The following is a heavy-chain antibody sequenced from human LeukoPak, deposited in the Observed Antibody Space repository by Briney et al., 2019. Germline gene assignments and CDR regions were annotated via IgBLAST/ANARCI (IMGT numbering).Heavy chain of an antibody. CDR2: IKSKTDGGTT. Sequence: PGGSLRLSCTASGFTFSNAWMSWVRQAPGKGLEWVGLIKSKTDGGTTDYAAPVKGRFTISRDDSKNTLFLQMNSLKTEDTAVYYCTTDEGGYYFDNWGQGTLVTVSS. V-gene: IGHV3-15*01. CDR3: TTDEGGYYFDN. D-gene: IGHD3-16*01. J-gene: IGHJ4*02. CDR1: GFTFSNAW.